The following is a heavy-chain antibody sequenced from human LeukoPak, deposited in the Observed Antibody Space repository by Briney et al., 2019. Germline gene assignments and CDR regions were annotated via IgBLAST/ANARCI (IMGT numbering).Heavy chain of an antibody. V-gene: IGHV1-2*02. CDR1: GGTFSSYA. CDR3: ARDCSSTSCYTGDY. D-gene: IGHD2-2*02. Sequence: ASVKVSCKASGGTFSSYAISWVRQAPGQGLEWMGWINPNSGGTNYAQKFQGRVTVTRDTSISTAYMELSRLRSDDTAVYYCARDCSSTSCYTGDYWGQGTLVTVSS. J-gene: IGHJ4*02. CDR2: INPNSGGT.